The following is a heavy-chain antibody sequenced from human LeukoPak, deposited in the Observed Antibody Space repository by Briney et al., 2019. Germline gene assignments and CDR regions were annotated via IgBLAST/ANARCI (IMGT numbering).Heavy chain of an antibody. CDR2: ISGSGGSA. CDR3: AKGIGLPTYYFDY. J-gene: IGHJ4*02. V-gene: IGHV3-23*01. CDR1: GFTFSSYA. Sequence: GGSLRLSCAASGFTFSSYAMSWVRQAPGKGLEWVSAISGSGGSAYYADSVKGRFTISRDNSKNTLYLQMNSLRAEDTAVYYCAKGIGLPTYYFDYRGQGTLVTVSS. D-gene: IGHD5/OR15-5a*01.